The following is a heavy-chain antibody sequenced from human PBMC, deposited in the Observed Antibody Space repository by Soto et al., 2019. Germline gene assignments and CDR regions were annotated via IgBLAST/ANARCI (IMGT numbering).Heavy chain of an antibody. CDR2: VSYDGNNQ. CDR3: ARDGATQTRRPWYFDL. CDR1: GFTFSNYA. J-gene: IGHJ2*01. Sequence: QVQLVESGGGVVQPGRSLRLSCAASGFTFSNYAMHWVRQAPGKGLEWVAIVSYDGNNQYYADSVKGRFTLSRDNSENRLYLQMTSLRAEDTAVYYCARDGATQTRRPWYFDLWGRGTLVTVSS. D-gene: IGHD1-1*01. V-gene: IGHV3-30-3*01.